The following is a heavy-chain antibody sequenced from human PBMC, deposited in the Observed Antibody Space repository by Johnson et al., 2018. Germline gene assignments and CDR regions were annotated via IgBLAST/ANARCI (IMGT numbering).Heavy chain of an antibody. CDR1: GGSMRSYY. CDR2: IYYSGST. J-gene: IGHJ3*02. V-gene: IGHV4-59*01. Sequence: QVQLQESGPGLVKPSETXSLTCTVSGGSMRSYYWNWIRQPPGKGLEWIGYIYYSGSTNYKPSPKSRVTISVDTSKNQVSLKPTSVTTADPAVYYCARSVRGSFDIWGQGTMVTVSS. D-gene: IGHD3-10*01. CDR3: ARSVRGSFDI.